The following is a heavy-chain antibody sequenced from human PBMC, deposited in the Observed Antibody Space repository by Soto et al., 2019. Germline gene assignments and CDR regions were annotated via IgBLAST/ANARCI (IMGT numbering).Heavy chain of an antibody. CDR2: IYYSGST. CDR1: GVSIISGDYY. D-gene: IGHD2-2*01. Sequence: PSETLSLTCTVSGVSIISGDYYWSLIRQPPGKGLEWIGYIYYSGSTYYNPSLKSRVTISVDTSKNQFSLKLSSVTAADTAVYYCARDMAPAYCSSTSCYHRYYYYRMAGWAQRTTVPVSS. CDR3: ARDMAPAYCSSTSCYHRYYYYRMAG. J-gene: IGHJ6*02. V-gene: IGHV4-30-4*01.